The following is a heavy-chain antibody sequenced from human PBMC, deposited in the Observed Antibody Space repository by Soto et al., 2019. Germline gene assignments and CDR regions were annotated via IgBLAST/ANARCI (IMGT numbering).Heavy chain of an antibody. J-gene: IGHJ4*02. D-gene: IGHD2-15*01. V-gene: IGHV1-18*01. CDR2: ITPYNGNT. CDR3: GKGEGFLDY. CDR1: GYTFINYG. Sequence: QVQLVQSGAEVKKPGASVKVSCKASGYTFINYGITWVRQAPGQGLEWMGWITPYNGNTNYAQKLQGRVNMTTDTSPSTAYMELRSLRSDDTAVYYCGKGEGFLDYWGQGTLVTVSS.